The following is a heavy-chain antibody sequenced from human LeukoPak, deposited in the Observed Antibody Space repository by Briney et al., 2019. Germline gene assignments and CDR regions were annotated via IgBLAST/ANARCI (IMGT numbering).Heavy chain of an antibody. D-gene: IGHD6-19*01. Sequence: GGSLRLSCAASGFTVRNNYMSWVRQAPGKGLEWVALIWFDGSNKNYADSVKGRFTISRDISKNTLYLQMNSLRAEDTAVYYCARAGSGWTFDYWGQGTLVTVSS. CDR2: IWFDGSNK. CDR3: ARAGSGWTFDY. CDR1: GFTVRNNY. V-gene: IGHV3-33*08. J-gene: IGHJ4*02.